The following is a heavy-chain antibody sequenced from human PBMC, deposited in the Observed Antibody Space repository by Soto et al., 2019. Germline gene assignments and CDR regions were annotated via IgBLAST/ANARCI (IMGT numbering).Heavy chain of an antibody. V-gene: IGHV4-34*01. D-gene: IGHD3-10*01. J-gene: IGHJ4*02. Sequence: SETLSLTCAVYGGSFSGYYWSWIRQPPGKGLEWIGEINHSGSTNYNPSLKSRVTISVDTSKNQFSLKLSSVTAADTAVYYCARAAPARSGSDYWGQGTLVTVSS. CDR3: ARAAPARSGSDY. CDR1: GGSFSGYY. CDR2: INHSGST.